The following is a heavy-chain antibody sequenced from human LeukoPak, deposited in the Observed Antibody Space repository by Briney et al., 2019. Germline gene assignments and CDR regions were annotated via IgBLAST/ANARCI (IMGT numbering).Heavy chain of an antibody. Sequence: GGSLRLSCAASGFTFSSYSMNWVRQAPGKGLEWVSSISSSSSYIYYADSVKGRFTISRDNVRNSLYLQMNSLRAEDTTVYYCARAPYYDFDYWGQGTLVTVSS. J-gene: IGHJ4*02. V-gene: IGHV3-21*01. CDR1: GFTFSSYS. D-gene: IGHD3-10*01. CDR2: ISSSSSYI. CDR3: ARAPYYDFDY.